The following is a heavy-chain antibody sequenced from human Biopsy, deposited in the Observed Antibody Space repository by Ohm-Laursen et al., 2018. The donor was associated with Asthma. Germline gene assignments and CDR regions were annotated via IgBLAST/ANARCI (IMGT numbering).Heavy chain of an antibody. Sequence: GSSVKVSCNVSGVALSGYTFEWVRQARGLGLEWIAWIVFASGATNYAQNFQDRLTVTRDMSVGSVSMELRGLSSTDTAVYYCAAGRTSLQGESLIWGQGTLVSVSS. J-gene: IGHJ4*01. CDR3: AAGRTSLQGESLI. CDR2: IVFASGAT. D-gene: IGHD2/OR15-2a*01. CDR1: GVALSGYT. V-gene: IGHV1-58*01.